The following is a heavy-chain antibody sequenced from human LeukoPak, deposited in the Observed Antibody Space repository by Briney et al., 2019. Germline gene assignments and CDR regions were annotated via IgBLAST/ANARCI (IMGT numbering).Heavy chain of an antibody. CDR3: ARGNIIAAAGEYYFDY. CDR2: INPSGGST. Sequence: ASVKVSCKASGYTFTSYYMHWVRQAPGQGLEWMGIINPSGGSTSYAQKFQGRVTMTRDTSTSTVYMELSSLRSEDTAVYYCARGNIIAAAGEYYFDYWGQGTLVTVSS. D-gene: IGHD6-13*01. CDR1: GYTFTSYY. V-gene: IGHV1-46*01. J-gene: IGHJ4*02.